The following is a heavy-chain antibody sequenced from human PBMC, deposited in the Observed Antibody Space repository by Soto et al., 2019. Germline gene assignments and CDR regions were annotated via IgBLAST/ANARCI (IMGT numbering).Heavy chain of an antibody. V-gene: IGHV3-23*01. Sequence: PGGSLRLSCAASGFTFSSYAMSWVRQAPGKGLEWVSAISGSGGSTYYADSVKGRLTISRDNSKNTVYLQMNSLRAKDTAVYYFAKVPDTAMVTFFDYWGQGTLVPVSS. CDR2: ISGSGGST. CDR1: GFTFSSYA. D-gene: IGHD5-18*01. CDR3: AKVPDTAMVTFFDY. J-gene: IGHJ4*02.